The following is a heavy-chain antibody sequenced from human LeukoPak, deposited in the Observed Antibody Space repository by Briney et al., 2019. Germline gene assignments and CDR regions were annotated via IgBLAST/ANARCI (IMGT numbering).Heavy chain of an antibody. D-gene: IGHD3-22*01. CDR2: ISDSGST. J-gene: IGHJ4*02. CDR3: ARGYDSSAYYPFNY. Sequence: SETLSLTCVVSGGSLSTHHWSWLRQSPGRGLEWIGYISDSGSTNYNPSLKSRVTISVDTSKNQFSLILSSVTAADTAVYYCARGYDSSAYYPFNYWGQGTPVTVSS. CDR1: GGSLSTHH. V-gene: IGHV4-59*11.